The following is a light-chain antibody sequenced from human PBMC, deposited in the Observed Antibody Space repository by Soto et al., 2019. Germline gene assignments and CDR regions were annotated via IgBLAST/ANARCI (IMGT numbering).Light chain of an antibody. CDR1: SSDVGGYNY. Sequence: QSVLTQPRSVSGSPGQSVTISCTGTSSDVGGYNYVSWYQQHPGKAPKLMIYDVSKRPSGVPDRFPGSKSGNTASLTISGLQAEDEADYYCCSYAGSYKGVFGTGTKVTVL. CDR3: CSYAGSYKGV. V-gene: IGLV2-11*01. CDR2: DVS. J-gene: IGLJ1*01.